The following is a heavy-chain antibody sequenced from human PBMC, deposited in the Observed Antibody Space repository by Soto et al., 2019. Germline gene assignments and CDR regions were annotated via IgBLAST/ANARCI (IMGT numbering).Heavy chain of an antibody. CDR1: GASISSYY. V-gene: IGHV4-59*01. CDR2: IHYSGSI. Sequence: AQLQESGPGLVKPSETLSLTCTVSGASISSYYWSWIRQPPGKGLDWIGYIHYSGSINYNPSLKSRVIISIDTSKNQFSLNLSSVTAADTAVYYCARHSQNGPPLWFGELLSWGQGTLVTVSS. J-gene: IGHJ4*02. CDR3: ARHSQNGPPLWFGELLS. D-gene: IGHD3-10*01.